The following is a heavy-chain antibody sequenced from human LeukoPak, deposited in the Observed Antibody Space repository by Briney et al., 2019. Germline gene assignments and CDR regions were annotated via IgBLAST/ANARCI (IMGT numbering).Heavy chain of an antibody. CDR1: GYTLTELS. CDR2: FDPEDGET. Sequence: WASVKVSCKVSGYTLTELSMHWVRQAPGKGLEWMGGFDPEDGETIYAQKFQGRVTITRDTSASTAYMELSSLRSEDTAVYYCARDPDWNEQGDYWGQGTLVTVSS. D-gene: IGHD1-1*01. V-gene: IGHV1-24*01. J-gene: IGHJ4*02. CDR3: ARDPDWNEQGDY.